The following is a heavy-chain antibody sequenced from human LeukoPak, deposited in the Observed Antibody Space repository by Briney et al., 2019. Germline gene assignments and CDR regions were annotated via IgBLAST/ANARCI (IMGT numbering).Heavy chain of an antibody. CDR2: IWYDGSNK. CDR3: AAWGRDPLDY. J-gene: IGHJ4*02. V-gene: IGHV3-33*01. CDR1: GFTFSSYG. D-gene: IGHD3-16*01. Sequence: GRSLRLSCAASGFTFSSYGMHWVRQAPGKGLGWVAVIWYDGSNKYYADSVKGRFTISRDNSKNTLYLQMNSLRAEDTAVYYCAAWGRDPLDYWGQRTLVTVSS.